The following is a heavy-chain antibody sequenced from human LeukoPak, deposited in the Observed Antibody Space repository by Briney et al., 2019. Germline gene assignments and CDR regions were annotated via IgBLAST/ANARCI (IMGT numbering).Heavy chain of an antibody. V-gene: IGHV4-34*01. J-gene: IGHJ4*02. Sequence: PSETLSLTCAVYGGCFSGYYWSWIRQPPGKGLEWIGEINHSGSTNYNPSLKSRVTISVDTSKNQFSLKLSSVTAADTAVYYCARSFKLRFLEWLPRAQALFDYWGQGTLVTVSS. CDR3: ARSFKLRFLEWLPRAQALFDY. D-gene: IGHD3-3*01. CDR1: GGCFSGYY. CDR2: INHSGST.